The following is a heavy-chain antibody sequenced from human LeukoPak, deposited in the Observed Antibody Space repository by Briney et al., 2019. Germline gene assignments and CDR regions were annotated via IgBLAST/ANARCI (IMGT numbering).Heavy chain of an antibody. J-gene: IGHJ4*02. Sequence: GRSLRLSCAASGFTFDDYAMHWVRQAPGKGLEWVSGISWNSGSIGYADSVKGRFTISRDNAKNSLYLQMNSLRAEDTAVYYCAKVDFYDTSGYYGPTFLDYWGQGTLVTVSS. CDR3: AKVDFYDTSGYYGPTFLDY. V-gene: IGHV3-9*01. CDR2: ISWNSGSI. D-gene: IGHD3-22*01. CDR1: GFTFDDYA.